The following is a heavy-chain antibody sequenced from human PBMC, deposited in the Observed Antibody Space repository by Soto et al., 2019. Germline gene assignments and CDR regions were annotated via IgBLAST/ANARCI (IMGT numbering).Heavy chain of an antibody. CDR1: GFTFSSYD. CDR3: ARRPKGPGYSYSWGDAFDI. V-gene: IGHV3-33*03. Sequence: GGSLRLSCAASGFTFSSYDMHWVRQAPGKGLVWVAVIWYDGSEKYYVDSVKGRFTISRDNAKNSLHLQMNSLRAEDTAVYYCARRPKGPGYSYSWGDAFDIWGQGTMVTVSS. D-gene: IGHD6-13*01. J-gene: IGHJ3*02. CDR2: IWYDGSEK.